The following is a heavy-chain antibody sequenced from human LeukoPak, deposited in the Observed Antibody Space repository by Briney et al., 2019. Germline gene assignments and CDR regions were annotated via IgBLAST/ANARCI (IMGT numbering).Heavy chain of an antibody. Sequence: PSETLSLTCTVSGGSISSNYWSWIRQPPGKGLEWIGYIYYSGSTKYNPSLESRLSMSVDTSKNQCSLMLTSVTAADTAVYYCARGSGWYPHWGQGTLVTVSS. D-gene: IGHD6-19*01. CDR3: ARGSGWYPH. CDR1: GGSISSNY. V-gene: IGHV4-59*01. CDR2: IYYSGST. J-gene: IGHJ1*01.